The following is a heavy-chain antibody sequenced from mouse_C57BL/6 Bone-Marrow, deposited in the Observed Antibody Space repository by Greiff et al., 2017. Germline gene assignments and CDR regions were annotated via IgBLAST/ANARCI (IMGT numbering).Heavy chain of an antibody. CDR1: GYTFTSYW. CDR3: ARQVCYSNFFAD. CDR2: IVPSDSYT. J-gene: IGHJ3*01. Sequence: VQLQQSGAELVKPGASVKLSCKASGYTFTSYWMQWVKQRPGQGLEWIGEIVPSDSYTNSNQKFKGKATLTVATSSSTAYMQLSSLTSEDSAVYYFARQVCYSNFFADWGQGTVVTVSA. V-gene: IGHV1-50*01. D-gene: IGHD2-5*01.